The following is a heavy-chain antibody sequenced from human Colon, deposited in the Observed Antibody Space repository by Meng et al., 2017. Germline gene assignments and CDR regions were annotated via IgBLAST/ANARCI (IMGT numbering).Heavy chain of an antibody. D-gene: IGHD3-3*01. CDR2: ISYDGSNK. V-gene: IGHV3-30*01. Sequence: GESLKISCAASGFTFSSYAMHWVRQAPGNGLEWVAVISYDGSNKYYADSVKGRFTISRDNSKNTLYLQMNSLRAEDTAVYYCAREGYYDFWSGYYTFRSDLSFDYWGQGTRVTVSS. J-gene: IGHJ4*02. CDR3: AREGYYDFWSGYYTFRSDLSFDY. CDR1: GFTFSSYA.